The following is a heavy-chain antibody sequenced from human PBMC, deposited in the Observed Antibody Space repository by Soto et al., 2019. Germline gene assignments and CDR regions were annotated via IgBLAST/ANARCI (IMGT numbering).Heavy chain of an antibody. J-gene: IGHJ3*02. V-gene: IGHV1-45*02. CDR1: GNTFTYRY. Sequence: SVKVSCKALGNTFTYRYLHWVRQAPGQALEWMGWITPFNGDTHYAQKLQGRVTMTTDTSTSTAYMELRSLRSDDTAVYYCARVGYGQYYDFWRAFDIWGQGTMVTVSS. D-gene: IGHD3-3*01. CDR3: ARVGYGQYYDFWRAFDI. CDR2: ITPFNGDT.